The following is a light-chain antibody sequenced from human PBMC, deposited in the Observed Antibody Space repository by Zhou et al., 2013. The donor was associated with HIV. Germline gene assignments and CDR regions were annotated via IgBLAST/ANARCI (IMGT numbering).Light chain of an antibody. CDR2: EAS. CDR3: QQTNSFPRT. Sequence: DIQMTQSPSTLSASVGDRVTITCRASQSISSWLAWYQQKPGKAPNLLIYEASSLQSGVPSRFSGSGSGTDFTLTISSLQPEDFATYFCQQTNSFPRTFGHGTKVEIK. V-gene: IGKV1-5*03. J-gene: IGKJ1*01. CDR1: QSISSW.